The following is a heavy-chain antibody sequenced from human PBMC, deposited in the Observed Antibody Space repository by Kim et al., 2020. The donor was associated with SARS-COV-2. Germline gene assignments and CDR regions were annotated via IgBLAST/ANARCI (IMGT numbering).Heavy chain of an antibody. Sequence: SETLSLTCTVSGGSISSGGYYWSWIRQHPGKGLEWIGYIYYSGSTYYNPSLKSRVTISVDTSKNQLSLKLSSVTAADTAVYYCARGGQLSHFDYWGQGTLVTVSS. J-gene: IGHJ4*02. CDR2: IYYSGST. D-gene: IGHD6-6*01. CDR3: ARGGQLSHFDY. V-gene: IGHV4-31*03. CDR1: GGSISSGGYY.